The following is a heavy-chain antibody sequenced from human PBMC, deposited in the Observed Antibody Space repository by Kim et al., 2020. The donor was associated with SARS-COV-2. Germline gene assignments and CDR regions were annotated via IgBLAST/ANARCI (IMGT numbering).Heavy chain of an antibody. J-gene: IGHJ6*02. V-gene: IGHV4-39*02. D-gene: IGHD3-10*01. CDR3: ASPNQAYYYGSGSHDPYYYYGMDV. CDR1: GASINRSSYY. Sequence: SETLSLTCTVSGASINRSSYYWGWIRQPPGEGLEWIGSINCNGSTYYNPSLKSRVTISVDTSKNHFSLKLTSVTAADMAVYYCASPNQAYYYGSGSHDPYYYYGMDVWGQGTTVTVSS. CDR2: INCNGST.